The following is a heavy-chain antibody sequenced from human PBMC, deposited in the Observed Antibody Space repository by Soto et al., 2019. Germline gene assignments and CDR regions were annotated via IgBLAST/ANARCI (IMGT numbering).Heavy chain of an antibody. D-gene: IGHD2-2*01. CDR3: TRDGAGWVVVPAVFMDFYYYGMDV. CDR2: IRSKAYGGTT. CDR1: GFTFGDYA. J-gene: IGHJ6*02. Sequence: GGSLRLSCTASGFTFGDYAMSWFRQAPGKGLEWVGFIRSKAYGGTTEYAASVKGRFTISRDDSKSIAYLQMNSLKTEDTAVYYCTRDGAGWVVVPAVFMDFYYYGMDVWGQGTTVTVSS. V-gene: IGHV3-49*03.